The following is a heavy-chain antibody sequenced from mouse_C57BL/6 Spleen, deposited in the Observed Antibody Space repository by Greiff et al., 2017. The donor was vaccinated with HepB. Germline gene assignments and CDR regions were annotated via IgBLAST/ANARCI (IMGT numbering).Heavy chain of an antibody. V-gene: IGHV1-39*01. CDR3: ARKRVYGSSLDY. Sequence: VHVKQSGPELVKPGASVKISCKASGYSFTDYNMNWVKQSNGKSLEWIGVINPNYGTTSYNQKFKGKATLTVDQSSSTAYMQLNSLTSEDSAVYYCARKRVYGSSLDYWGQGTTLTVSS. CDR2: INPNYGTT. D-gene: IGHD1-1*01. J-gene: IGHJ2*01. CDR1: GYSFTDYN.